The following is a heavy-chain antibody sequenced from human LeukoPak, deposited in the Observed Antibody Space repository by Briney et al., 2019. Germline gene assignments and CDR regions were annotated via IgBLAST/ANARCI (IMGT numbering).Heavy chain of an antibody. J-gene: IGHJ4*02. CDR1: GFTFSSYG. CDR3: AKVDSSSVH. Sequence: PGGSLRLSCAASGFTFSSYGMHWVRQAPGKGLEWVAVIWYDGSNKYYADSVKGRFTISRDNSKNTLCLQMNSLRAEDTAVYYCAKVDSSSVHWGQGTLVTVSS. CDR2: IWYDGSNK. V-gene: IGHV3-33*06. D-gene: IGHD6-6*01.